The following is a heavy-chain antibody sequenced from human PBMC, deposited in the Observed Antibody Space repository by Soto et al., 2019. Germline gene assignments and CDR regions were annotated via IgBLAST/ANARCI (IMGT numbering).Heavy chain of an antibody. D-gene: IGHD6-6*01. V-gene: IGHV4-30-4*01. CDR2: ISYSGST. Sequence: SETLSLTCTVSGGSINTINNYWSWIRQPPGKGLEWIGFISYSGSTYYNPSLMSRLTIPLDTSTNRFSLKLTSVTAADTAVYYCAREEAARIERWFDPWGQGTLVTVSS. CDR1: GGSINTINNY. J-gene: IGHJ5*02. CDR3: AREEAARIERWFDP.